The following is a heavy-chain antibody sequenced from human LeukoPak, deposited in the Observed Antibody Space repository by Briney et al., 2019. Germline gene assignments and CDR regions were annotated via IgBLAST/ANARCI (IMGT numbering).Heavy chain of an antibody. Sequence: GGSLRLSCAASGFTFSSYGMHWVRQAPGKGLEWVAVISYDGSNKYYADSVKGRFTISRDNSKNTLYLQMNSLRAEDTAVYYCAKDRAGYCSSTSCSEGGFVDYWGQGTLVTVSS. CDR3: AKDRAGYCSSTSCSEGGFVDY. J-gene: IGHJ4*02. CDR1: GFTFSSYG. CDR2: ISYDGSNK. D-gene: IGHD2-2*01. V-gene: IGHV3-30*18.